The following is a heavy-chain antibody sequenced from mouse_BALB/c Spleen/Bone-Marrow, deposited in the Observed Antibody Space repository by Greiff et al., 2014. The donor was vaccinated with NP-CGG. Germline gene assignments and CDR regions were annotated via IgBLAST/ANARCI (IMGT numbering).Heavy chain of an antibody. CDR3: ASAATMIFAY. J-gene: IGHJ3*01. D-gene: IGHD2-4*01. V-gene: IGHV1-7*01. CDR2: INPSTGYT. Sequence: QVHVKQSGAELAKPGASVKMSCKASGYTFTSYWMHWVKQRPGQGLEWIGYINPSTGYTEYNQKFKDKATLTADKSSSTAYMQLSSQTCRNSAVFYVASAATMIFAYWGQGTLVTVSA. CDR1: GYTFTSYW.